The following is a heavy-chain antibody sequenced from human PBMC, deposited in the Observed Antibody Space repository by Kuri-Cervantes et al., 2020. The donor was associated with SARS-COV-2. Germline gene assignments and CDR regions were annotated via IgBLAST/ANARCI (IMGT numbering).Heavy chain of an antibody. CDR3: ARFLGATAAFDI. CDR2: IFSNDEK. D-gene: IGHD1-26*01. Sequence: SGPTLVKPTETLTLTCTVSGFSLSNARMGVSWIRQPPGKALEWLAHIFSNDEKSYSTSLKSRLSISKDTSKSQVVLTMTNMDPVDTATYYCARFLGATAAFDIWGQGTMVTVSS. V-gene: IGHV2-26*01. CDR1: GFSLSNARMG. J-gene: IGHJ3*02.